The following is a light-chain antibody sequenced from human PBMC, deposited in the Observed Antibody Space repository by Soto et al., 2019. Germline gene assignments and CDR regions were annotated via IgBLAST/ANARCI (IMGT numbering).Light chain of an antibody. CDR1: QGITNE. V-gene: IGKV1-6*01. Sequence: ALRMTQSPSSLSASVGDRVTITCRASQGITNELGWYQQKPGKAPKVLIYGATSLQSGVPSRFSGSGSGTDFTLTISSLQPEGFATYYCLQDYDYPWTFGQGTKVEIK. CDR2: GAT. CDR3: LQDYDYPWT. J-gene: IGKJ1*01.